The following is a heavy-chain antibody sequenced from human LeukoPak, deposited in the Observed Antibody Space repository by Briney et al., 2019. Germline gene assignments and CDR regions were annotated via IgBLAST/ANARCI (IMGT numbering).Heavy chain of an antibody. Sequence: ASVEVSCKASGYTFTSYAMHWVRQAPGQRLEWMGWINAGNGNTKYSQKFQGRVTITRDTSASTAYMELSSLRSEDTAVYYCARGAADYGLDYFDYWGQGTLVTVSS. CDR3: ARGAADYGLDYFDY. V-gene: IGHV1-3*01. J-gene: IGHJ4*02. CDR1: GYTFTSYA. CDR2: INAGNGNT. D-gene: IGHD4-17*01.